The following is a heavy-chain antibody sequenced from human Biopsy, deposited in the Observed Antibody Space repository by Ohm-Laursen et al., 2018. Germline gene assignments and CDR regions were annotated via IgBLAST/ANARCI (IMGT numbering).Heavy chain of an antibody. CDR3: ARHPTGFWFDP. Sequence: TLSLTCIVSGGSISSSTTYYWAWLRQPPGKGLEWIGSIYNTETTFYNPSLKSRVTISFDPSTNQFSLKVSSVTAADTALYFCARHPTGFWFDPWGHGTLVTVSS. CDR1: GGSISSSTTYY. J-gene: IGHJ5*02. CDR2: IYNTETT. V-gene: IGHV4-39*01.